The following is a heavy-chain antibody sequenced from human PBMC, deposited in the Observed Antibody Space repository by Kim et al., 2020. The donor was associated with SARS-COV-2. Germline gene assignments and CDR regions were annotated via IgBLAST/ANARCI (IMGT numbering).Heavy chain of an antibody. J-gene: IGHJ4*02. V-gene: IGHV5-10-1*01. Sequence: NYSPSFQGHVTISADKSISTAYLQWSSLKASDTAIYYCARHGDGYNPVDYWGQGTLVTVSS. CDR3: ARHGDGYNPVDY. D-gene: IGHD5-12*01.